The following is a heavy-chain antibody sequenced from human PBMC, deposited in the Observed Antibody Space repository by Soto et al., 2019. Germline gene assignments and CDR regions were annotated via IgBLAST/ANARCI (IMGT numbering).Heavy chain of an antibody. J-gene: IGHJ5*02. CDR2: INHSGSP. V-gene: IGHV4-34*01. CDR3: ASSPQWPLFDP. Sequence: PPVTLSLTCAAYGVSFSGSYSSWIRKPPGKELEWIGEINHSGSPNYNPSVKSRVTISVDTSKNQFSLKLSSVTAADTAVYYCASSPQWPLFDPWGQGTLVTVCS. D-gene: IGHD6-19*01. CDR1: GVSFSGSY.